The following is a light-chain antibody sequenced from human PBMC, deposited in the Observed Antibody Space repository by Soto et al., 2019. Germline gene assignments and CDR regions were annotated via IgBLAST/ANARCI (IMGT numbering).Light chain of an antibody. CDR1: HNDIGTYDY. CDR2: GVT. Sequence: QSVLTQPTSVSGSPGQSITISCTGNHNDIGTYDYVSWYQQHPGRAPRLLIHGVTTRPSGISDRFSASKSGLTASLTISGLQPEDEADYYCSSFTSNRIYVFGHGTKVTVL. J-gene: IGLJ1*01. CDR3: SSFTSNRIYV. V-gene: IGLV2-14*03.